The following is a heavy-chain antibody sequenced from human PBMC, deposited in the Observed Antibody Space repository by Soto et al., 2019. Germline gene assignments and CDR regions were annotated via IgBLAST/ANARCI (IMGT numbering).Heavy chain of an antibody. D-gene: IGHD3-10*01. CDR1: GGSISSGDYY. Sequence: SETLSLTCTVSGGSISSGDYYWSWIRQPPGKGLEWIGYIYYSGSTYYNPSLKSRVTISVDTSKNQFSLKLSSVTAADTAVYYCARQTLYYYGSGSYENWFDPWGQGTLVTVSS. V-gene: IGHV4-30-4*01. CDR2: IYYSGST. CDR3: ARQTLYYYGSGSYENWFDP. J-gene: IGHJ5*02.